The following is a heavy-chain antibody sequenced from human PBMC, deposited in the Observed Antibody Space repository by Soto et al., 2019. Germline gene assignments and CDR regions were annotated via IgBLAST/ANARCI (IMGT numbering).Heavy chain of an antibody. Sequence: QITLKESGPTLVKPTQTLTLTCSFSGFSLSTSGVGVGWIRQPPGKALEWLALIYWDDDKRYRPSLRSRLTINKDTSKNQVVLTMTNMDPVDTATYYCVRPSSGWYDYWGQGTLVTVSS. D-gene: IGHD6-19*01. CDR1: GFSLSTSGVG. V-gene: IGHV2-5*02. CDR3: VRPSSGWYDY. J-gene: IGHJ4*02. CDR2: IYWDDDK.